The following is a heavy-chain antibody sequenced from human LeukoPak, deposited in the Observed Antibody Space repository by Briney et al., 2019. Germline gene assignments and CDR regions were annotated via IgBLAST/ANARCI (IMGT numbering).Heavy chain of an antibody. CDR2: VSGSGSST. J-gene: IGHJ4*02. V-gene: IGHV3-23*01. D-gene: IGHD6-25*01. CDR1: GFTFSSYA. Sequence: GGSLRLSCAASGFTFSSYALGWVRQAPGKGLEWVSSVSGSGSSTYYAGSVMGRFTISRDNSKNTLYLQMNSLRAEDTAIYYCAKDPSSGWPYYFEYWGQGTLVTVSS. CDR3: AKDPSSGWPYYFEY.